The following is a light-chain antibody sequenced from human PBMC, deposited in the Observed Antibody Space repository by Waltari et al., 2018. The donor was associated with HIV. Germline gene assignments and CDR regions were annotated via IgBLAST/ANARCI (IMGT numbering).Light chain of an antibody. Sequence: DIQMTQSPSSLSASIGDTVSIPCRASQDISQSVSWFQQQPGKVPKLLVHGAFTLQRGVPSRFSGSGSGTDYTLTISGLQAEDFATYFCQQYYGVPLTFGGGTRVDI. CDR1: QDISQS. CDR2: GAF. V-gene: IGKV1-NL1*01. J-gene: IGKJ4*01. CDR3: QQYYGVPLT.